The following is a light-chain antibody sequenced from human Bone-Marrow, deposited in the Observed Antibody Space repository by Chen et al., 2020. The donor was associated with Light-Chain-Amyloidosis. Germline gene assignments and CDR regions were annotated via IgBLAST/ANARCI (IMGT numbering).Light chain of an antibody. CDR2: DDS. CDR1: NIGSTS. J-gene: IGLJ3*02. CDR3: QVWDRSSDRPV. V-gene: IGLV3-21*02. Sequence: SYVLTQPSSVSVAPGQTATMACGGNNIGSTSSPWYQQTPGQAPQLVVYDDSDRPSGSPGRLSGSNSGNTATLTISRVEAGDEADYYCQVWDRSSDRPVFGGGTKLTVL.